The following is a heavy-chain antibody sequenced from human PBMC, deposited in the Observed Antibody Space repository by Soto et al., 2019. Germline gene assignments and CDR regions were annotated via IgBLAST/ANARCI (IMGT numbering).Heavy chain of an antibody. CDR2: ISDSGDST. Sequence: EVQLLESGGGLVQPGGSLRLSCAASGFTFRTYAMTWVRQAPGKGLEWVSDISDSGDSTYYADSVKGRFNISRDNSKNTLYLQMNSLTAADTAVYYCVPLWFGFLYYFAQWGQGTLVTVSS. CDR3: VPLWFGFLYYFAQ. CDR1: GFTFRTYA. J-gene: IGHJ4*02. V-gene: IGHV3-23*01. D-gene: IGHD3-10*01.